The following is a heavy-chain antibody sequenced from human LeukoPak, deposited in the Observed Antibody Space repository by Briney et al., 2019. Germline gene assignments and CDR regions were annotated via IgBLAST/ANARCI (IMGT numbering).Heavy chain of an antibody. Sequence: GGSLRLSCAASGFTFSDYYMNWIRQAPGKGPEWLSYISGSASTIYYADSVKGRFTISRDNAKNSLYLQMNSLRAEDTAVYYCARASRIAARPRDFDYWGQGTLVTVSS. D-gene: IGHD6-6*01. CDR1: GFTFSDYY. J-gene: IGHJ4*02. CDR3: ARASRIAARPRDFDY. CDR2: ISGSASTI. V-gene: IGHV3-11*01.